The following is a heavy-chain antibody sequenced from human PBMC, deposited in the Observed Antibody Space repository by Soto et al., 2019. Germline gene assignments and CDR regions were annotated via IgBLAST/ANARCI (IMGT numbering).Heavy chain of an antibody. V-gene: IGHV4-34*01. CDR1: GGSLRGHY. D-gene: IGHD1-26*01. CDR2: TNHSGFT. J-gene: IGHJ4*02. Sequence: SETLSLTCAVSGGSLRGHYWSWIRQSPEKGLEWIGETNHSGFTNYNPTLKSRVTISRDASKNQFSLRLSSMTAADSAVYFCARAAVKLGTTLFDSWGQGTLVTVSS. CDR3: ARAAVKLGTTLFDS.